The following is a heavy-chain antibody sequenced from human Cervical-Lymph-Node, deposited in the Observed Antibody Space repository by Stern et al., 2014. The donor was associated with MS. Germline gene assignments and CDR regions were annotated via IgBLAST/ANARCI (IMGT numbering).Heavy chain of an antibody. CDR1: GYSFTANW. J-gene: IGHJ4*02. D-gene: IGHD4-17*01. V-gene: IGHV5-51*01. Sequence: VQLVQSGAEVKKPGESLKISCKGSGYSFTANWIAWVRQMPGKGLEWMGIICPGDADTSYSPSFQGQVTISADKSISTAYLQWSSLKASDTAMYYCARDYGDYAFDYWGQGTLVTVSS. CDR3: ARDYGDYAFDY. CDR2: ICPGDADT.